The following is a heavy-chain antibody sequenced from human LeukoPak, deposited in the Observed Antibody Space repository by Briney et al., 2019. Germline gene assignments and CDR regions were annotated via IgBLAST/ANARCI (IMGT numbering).Heavy chain of an antibody. Sequence: ASVKVSCKASGYNFVNYAVTWVRQAPGQGLEWMGWISGNNAHKNYAQNLQDRVTMTTDTSTATAYMELRSLRSDDTAVYYCARDLPQITIFGVVISYYFDYWGQGTLVTVSS. CDR1: GYNFVNYA. J-gene: IGHJ4*02. CDR2: ISGNNAHK. CDR3: ARDLPQITIFGVVISYYFDY. V-gene: IGHV1-18*01. D-gene: IGHD3-3*01.